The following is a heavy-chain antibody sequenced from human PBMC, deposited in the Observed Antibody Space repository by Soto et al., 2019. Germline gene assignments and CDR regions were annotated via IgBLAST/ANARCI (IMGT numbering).Heavy chain of an antibody. Sequence: SETLSLTCAVSGGSISSSNWWSWVRQPPGKGLGWIGEIYHSGSTNYNPSLKSRVTISVDKSKNQFSLKLSSVTAADTAVYYCARAIAGWSTGMDVWGQGTTVTVSS. D-gene: IGHD6-19*01. CDR3: ARAIAGWSTGMDV. CDR2: IYHSGST. J-gene: IGHJ6*02. CDR1: GGSISSSNW. V-gene: IGHV4-4*02.